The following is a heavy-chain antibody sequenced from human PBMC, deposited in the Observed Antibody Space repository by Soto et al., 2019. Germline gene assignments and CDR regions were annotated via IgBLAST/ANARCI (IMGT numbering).Heavy chain of an antibody. CDR3: ARHRTGGSYYVDYYGMDV. Sequence: GESLKISCKGSGYSFTSYWIGWVRQMPWKGLEWMGIIYPGDSDTRYSPSFQGQVTISADKSISTAYLQWSSLKASDTAMYYCARHRTGGSYYVDYYGMDVWGQGTTVTVSS. D-gene: IGHD2-15*01. J-gene: IGHJ6*02. CDR2: IYPGDSDT. V-gene: IGHV5-51*01. CDR1: GYSFTSYW.